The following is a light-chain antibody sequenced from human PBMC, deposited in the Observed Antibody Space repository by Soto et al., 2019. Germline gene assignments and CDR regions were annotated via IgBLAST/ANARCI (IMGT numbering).Light chain of an antibody. CDR2: AAS. Sequence: IQLTQSPSSLSASVGDRVTITCRASQGISSYLAGYQQKPGKAPTLLIYAASTLQSGVPSRFSGSGSGTDFTLTISSLQPEDFATYYCQQLNSYPWTFGQGTKLEIK. CDR1: QGISSY. V-gene: IGKV1-9*01. J-gene: IGKJ1*01. CDR3: QQLNSYPWT.